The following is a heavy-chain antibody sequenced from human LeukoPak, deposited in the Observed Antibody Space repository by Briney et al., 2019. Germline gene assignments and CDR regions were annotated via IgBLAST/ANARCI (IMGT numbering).Heavy chain of an antibody. CDR1: GGTFSSYA. CDR3: ARAAKPGGGGAFDI. V-gene: IGHV1-69*13. Sequence: SVKVSCKASGGTFSSYAISWVRQAPGQGLEWMGGIIPIFGTANYAQNFQGRVTITADESTSTAYMELTSLRSEDTAMYYCARAAKPGGGGAFDIWGQGTMVTVSS. D-gene: IGHD3-10*01. CDR2: IIPIFGTA. J-gene: IGHJ3*02.